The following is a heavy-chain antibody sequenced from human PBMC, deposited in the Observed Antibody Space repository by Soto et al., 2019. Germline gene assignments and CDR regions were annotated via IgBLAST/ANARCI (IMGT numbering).Heavy chain of an antibody. CDR2: LYYSGST. CDR3: ARLYYDSSGYYYLGYFDY. Sequence: PXETLSLTCTVSGGSISRSTYYWGWIRQPPGKGLEWIGSLYYSGSTFYNPSLKSRVTISVDTSKNQFSLRVNSVTAADTAVYYCARLYYDSSGYYYLGYFDYWGQGTLVTVSS. J-gene: IGHJ4*02. CDR1: GGSISRSTYY. V-gene: IGHV4-39*01. D-gene: IGHD3-22*01.